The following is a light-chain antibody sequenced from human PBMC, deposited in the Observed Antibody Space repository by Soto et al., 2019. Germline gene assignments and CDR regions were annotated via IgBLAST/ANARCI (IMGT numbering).Light chain of an antibody. CDR1: QSVGSN. CDR3: QQYNNWPPF. J-gene: IGKJ4*01. CDR2: GAS. Sequence: EIVMTQSPATLSVSPGERATLSCRASQSVGSNLAWYQQKPGQAPRLLIYGASTRATGIPARFSGSGSGTEFTLTISSLQSEDFAVYHCQQYNNWPPFFGGGTKVEIK. V-gene: IGKV3-15*01.